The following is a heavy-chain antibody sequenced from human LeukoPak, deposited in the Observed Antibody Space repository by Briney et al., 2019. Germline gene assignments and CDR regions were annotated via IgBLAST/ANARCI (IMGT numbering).Heavy chain of an antibody. J-gene: IGHJ4*02. V-gene: IGHV1-18*01. D-gene: IGHD4-17*01. CDR2: ISAYNGNT. CDR3: ARMGGASTTVKEWGGYYFDY. Sequence: ASVKVSCKASGYTFTSYGISWVRQAPGQGLEWMGWISAYNGNTNYAQKLQGRVTMTRDTSTSTVYMELSSLRSEDTAVYYCARMGGASTTVKEWGGYYFDYWGQGTLVTVSS. CDR1: GYTFTSYG.